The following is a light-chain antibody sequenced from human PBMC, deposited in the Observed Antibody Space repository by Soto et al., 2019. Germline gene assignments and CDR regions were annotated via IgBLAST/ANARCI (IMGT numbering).Light chain of an antibody. CDR3: QQSYSSPPT. J-gene: IGKJ1*01. Sequence: IQITHSPSSLSASVEDRVIITCRASQSISNHLNWYQQKPGKAPKLLIFAASSLQSGVPSRFSGSRSGPDFTLTISSLQPEDFATYYCQQSYSSPPTFGQGTKVDIK. V-gene: IGKV1-39*01. CDR2: AAS. CDR1: QSISNH.